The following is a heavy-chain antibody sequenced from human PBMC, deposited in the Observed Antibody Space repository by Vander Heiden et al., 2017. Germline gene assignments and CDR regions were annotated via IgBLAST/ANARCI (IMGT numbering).Heavy chain of an antibody. CDR1: GFTFSSYA. V-gene: IGHV3-23*01. J-gene: IGHJ4*02. CDR2: ISGSGGST. Sequence: EVQLLESGGGLVQPGGSLRLSCAASGFTFSSYAIGWVAQAPGKGLEWVSAISGSGGSTYYADSVKGRFTISRDNSKNTLYLQMNSLRAEDTAVYYCAKTPIVVVPAAIDYWGQGTLVTVSS. D-gene: IGHD2-2*01. CDR3: AKTPIVVVPAAIDY.